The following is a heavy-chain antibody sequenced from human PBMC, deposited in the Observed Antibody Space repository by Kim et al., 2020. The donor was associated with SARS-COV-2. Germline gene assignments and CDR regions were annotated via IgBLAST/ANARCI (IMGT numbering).Heavy chain of an antibody. V-gene: IGHV3-23*01. J-gene: IGHJ4*02. CDR1: GFTVNNFA. CDR2: VPAGGGRT. CDR3: GRARPLCSDCYVFEV. D-gene: IGHD2-21*02. Sequence: GGSLRLSCAASGFTVNNFAMSWVRQAPGKGLEWVSTVPAGGGRTFYAYAVYGCFTITTDNSKNTVFLQMSAGRAEETAVYYCGRARPLCSDCYVFEVWGQGTLVTVSS.